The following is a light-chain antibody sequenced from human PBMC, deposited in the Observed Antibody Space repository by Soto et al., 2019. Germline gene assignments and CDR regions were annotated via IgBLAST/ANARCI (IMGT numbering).Light chain of an antibody. CDR1: QSVSSN. CDR2: DTS. J-gene: IGKJ1*01. V-gene: IGKV3-20*01. Sequence: EIEMTQSPATLSLSPGERATLYCWASQSVSSNLAWYQQKPGQAPRLLIYDTSYRATGVPDRFSGSGSGTDFTLTISRLEPEDSAVYYCQQYDSSPWTFGQGTKVDIK. CDR3: QQYDSSPWT.